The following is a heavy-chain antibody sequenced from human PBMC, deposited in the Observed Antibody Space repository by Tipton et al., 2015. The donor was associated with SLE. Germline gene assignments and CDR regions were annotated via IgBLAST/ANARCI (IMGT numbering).Heavy chain of an antibody. CDR3: SRVTDYYYHGMDV. J-gene: IGHJ6*02. Sequence: RSLRLSCAASGFTFSSYAMHWVRQAPGKGLEWISFIRSKAYGGTTEYAASVKGRFTISRDDSKSIAYLQMNSLKTEDTAVYYCSRVTDYYYHGMDVWGQGTTVTVSS. CDR2: IRSKAYGGTT. D-gene: IGHD1-20*01. V-gene: IGHV3-49*04. CDR1: GFTFSSYA.